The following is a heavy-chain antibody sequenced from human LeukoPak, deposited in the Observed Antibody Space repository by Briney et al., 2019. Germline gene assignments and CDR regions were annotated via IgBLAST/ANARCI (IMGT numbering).Heavy chain of an antibody. J-gene: IGHJ3*02. CDR2: ISYDGSNK. V-gene: IGHV3-30-3*01. CDR3: ARRRGFLEWLFGAFDI. Sequence: SGGSLKLSCAASGFTFSGSAMHWVRQAPGKGLEWVAVISYDGSNKYYADSVKGRFTISRDNSKNTLYLQMNSLRAEDTAVYYCARRRGFLEWLFGAFDIWGQGTMVTVSS. CDR1: GFTFSGSA. D-gene: IGHD3-3*01.